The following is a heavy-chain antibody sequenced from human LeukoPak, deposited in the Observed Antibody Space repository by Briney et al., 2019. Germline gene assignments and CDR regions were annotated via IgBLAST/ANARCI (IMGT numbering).Heavy chain of an antibody. CDR3: AREPTSYSSGWYFQD. CDR2: VSHDGGTK. CDR1: GFTFSKYG. V-gene: IGHV3-30*03. J-gene: IGHJ1*01. Sequence: GGSLRLSCAASGFTFSKYGMQWVRQAPGKGLEWLAVVSHDGGTKFYADSVKGRFTISRDNSKNTLDLEMYGLRTEDTAVYYCAREPTSYSSGWYFQDWGQGTLVTVSS. D-gene: IGHD6-25*01.